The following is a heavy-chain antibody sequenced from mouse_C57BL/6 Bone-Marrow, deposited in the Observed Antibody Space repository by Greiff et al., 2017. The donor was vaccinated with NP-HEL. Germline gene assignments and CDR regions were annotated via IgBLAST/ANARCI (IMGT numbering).Heavy chain of an antibody. J-gene: IGHJ3*01. CDR2: IHPNSGST. D-gene: IGHD1-1*01. Sequence: QVQLKQPGAELVKPGASVKLSCKASGYTFSSYWMHWVKQRPGQGLEWIGMIHPNSGSTNYNEKFKSKATLTVDKSSSTAYMQLSSLTSEDSAVYYCARDYYGSSYPPWFAYWGQGTLVTVSA. CDR1: GYTFSSYW. V-gene: IGHV1-64*01. CDR3: ARDYYGSSYPPWFAY.